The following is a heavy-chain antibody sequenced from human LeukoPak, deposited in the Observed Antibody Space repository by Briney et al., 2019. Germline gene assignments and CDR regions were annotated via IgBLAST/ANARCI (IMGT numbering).Heavy chain of an antibody. CDR1: GYSISSGYY. V-gene: IGHV4-38-2*02. J-gene: IGHJ4*02. CDR2: IYHSGSS. Sequence: PSETLSLTCTVSGYSISSGYYWGWIRQPPGKGLEWIGSIYHSGSSYYNPSLKSRVTISVDTSKNQFSLKLSSVTAADTAVYYCARDGQQLPIDYWGQGTLVTVSS. CDR3: ARDGQQLPIDY. D-gene: IGHD6-13*01.